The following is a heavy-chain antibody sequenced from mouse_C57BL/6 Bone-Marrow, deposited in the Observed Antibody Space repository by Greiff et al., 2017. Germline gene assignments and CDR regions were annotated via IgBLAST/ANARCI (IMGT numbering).Heavy chain of an antibody. Sequence: VQLQQPGAELVRPGSSVKLSCKASGYTFTSYWMHWVKQRPIQGLEWIGNIDPSDSDTHYNQKFKDKATLTVDKSSSTAYMQLSSLTSEDSAVYCSTRRGAVVSHFDVWGTGTTVTVSS. CDR2: IDPSDSDT. CDR3: TRRGAVVSHFDV. V-gene: IGHV1-52*01. J-gene: IGHJ1*03. D-gene: IGHD1-1*01. CDR1: GYTFTSYW.